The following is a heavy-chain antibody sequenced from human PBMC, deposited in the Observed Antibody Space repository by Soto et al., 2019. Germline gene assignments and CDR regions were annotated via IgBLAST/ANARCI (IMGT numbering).Heavy chain of an antibody. CDR3: ARDNILGILYGGMDV. J-gene: IGHJ6*02. D-gene: IGHD3-3*01. CDR1: GGSISSGDYC. CDR2: IYYSGST. Sequence: SETLSLTCTVSGGSISSGDYCWSWIRQPPGKGLEWIGYIYYSGSTYYNPSLKSRVTISVDTSKNQFSLKLSSVAAADTAVYYCARDNILGILYGGMDVWGQGTTVTVSS. V-gene: IGHV4-30-4*01.